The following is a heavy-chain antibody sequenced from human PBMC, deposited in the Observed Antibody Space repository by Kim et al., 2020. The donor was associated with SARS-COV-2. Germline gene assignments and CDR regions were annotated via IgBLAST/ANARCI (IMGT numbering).Heavy chain of an antibody. D-gene: IGHD2-21*02. V-gene: IGHV3-15*01. CDR1: GFIFNNAW. CDR3: TSDLVDYCGGDCYSRV. CDR2: VKSKGNGGTT. Sequence: GGSLRLSCAASGFIFNNAWMNWVRQAPGKGLEWLGRVKSKGNGGTTAYGAPGKGRFTISRDDSKNTLYLQMNRLETEDTAVYYCTSDLVDYCGGDCYSRVWGQGTTVTVSS. J-gene: IGHJ6*02.